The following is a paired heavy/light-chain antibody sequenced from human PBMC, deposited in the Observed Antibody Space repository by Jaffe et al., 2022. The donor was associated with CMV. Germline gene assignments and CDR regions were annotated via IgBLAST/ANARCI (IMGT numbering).Light chain of an antibody. CDR1: QSVSTW. CDR3: QHFQSSSPWYT. J-gene: IGKJ2*01. Sequence: DIQLTQSPSTLSASVGDRVTITCRASQSVSTWLAWYQQKPGKAPKLLIYKTSSLETGVPSRFSGTGSGTEFTLTISGLQPDDFATYYCQHFQSSSPWYTFGQGTKLEIK. CDR2: KTS. V-gene: IGKV1-5*03.
Heavy chain of an antibody. J-gene: IGHJ6*02. CDR2: MNPFSANT. CDR3: ARRRPYNYDSLDV. CDR1: GYTFTSYD. Sequence: QVQLVQSGAEVKKPGASVKVSCKASGYTFTSYDINWVRQAPGQGLEWMGWMNPFSANTGYAQKFQGRVTMTSNTSITTAYLELTGLRADDTAFYFCARRRPYNYDSLDVWGQGTTVAVSS. V-gene: IGHV1-8*01.